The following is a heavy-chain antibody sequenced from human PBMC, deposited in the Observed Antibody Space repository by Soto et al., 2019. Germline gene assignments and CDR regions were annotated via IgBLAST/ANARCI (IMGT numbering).Heavy chain of an antibody. Sequence: SETLSLTCAVSGGSISSRGYSWSWIRQPPGKGLEWIGYIYHSGSTYYNPSLKSRVTISVDRSKNQFSLKLSSVTAADTAVYYCARVHYYGSGNNWFDPWGQGTLVTVSS. CDR2: IYHSGST. CDR3: ARVHYYGSGNNWFDP. J-gene: IGHJ5*02. CDR1: GGSISSRGYS. D-gene: IGHD3-10*01. V-gene: IGHV4-30-2*01.